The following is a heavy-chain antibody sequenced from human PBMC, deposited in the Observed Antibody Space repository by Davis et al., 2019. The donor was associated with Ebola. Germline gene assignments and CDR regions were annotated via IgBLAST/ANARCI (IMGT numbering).Heavy chain of an antibody. CDR2: VGIADDT. J-gene: IGHJ6*01. CDR3: AREYCADTYCSGMDV. Sequence: GGSLRLSCADSVITFSSYAMTWVRQAPGKGLEWVSAVGIADDTYYSGSVKGRFNVSRENAKNSVYLQLNSLTAGDTAVYYCAREYCADTYCSGMDVWGKGTTVTVSS. V-gene: IGHV3-13*01. D-gene: IGHD2-8*02. CDR1: VITFSSYA.